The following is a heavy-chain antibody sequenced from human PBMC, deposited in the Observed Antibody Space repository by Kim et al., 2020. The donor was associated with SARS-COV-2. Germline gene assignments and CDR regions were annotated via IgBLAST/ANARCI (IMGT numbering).Heavy chain of an antibody. V-gene: IGHV1-69*01. Sequence: YAQKFQGRVTITADESTSTAYMELSSLRSEDTAVYYCARGADSSPGLFDYWGQGTLVTVSS. D-gene: IGHD2-15*01. J-gene: IGHJ4*02. CDR3: ARGADSSPGLFDY.